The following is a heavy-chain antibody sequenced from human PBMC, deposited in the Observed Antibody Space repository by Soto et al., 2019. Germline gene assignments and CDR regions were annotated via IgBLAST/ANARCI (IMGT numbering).Heavy chain of an antibody. J-gene: IGHJ6*02. D-gene: IGHD4-4*01. CDR1: GFSFSDYS. CDR3: AKTKYDYSNYVGYYYYYGMDV. V-gene: IGHV3-30*18. Sequence: GSLRLSCAASGFSFSDYSMNRVRQAPGKGLEWVAVISYDGSNKYYADSVKGRFTISRDNSKNTLYLQMNSLRAEDTAVYYCAKTKYDYSNYVGYYYYYGMDVWGQGTTVTVSS. CDR2: ISYDGSNK.